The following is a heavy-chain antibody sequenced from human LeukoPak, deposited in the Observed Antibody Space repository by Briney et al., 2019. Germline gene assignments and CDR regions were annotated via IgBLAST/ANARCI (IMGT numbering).Heavy chain of an antibody. V-gene: IGHV3-21*04. Sequence: GGSLRLSCAASGFSFSTYNMNWVRQAPGKGLEWVSSITTSSTYIHYADSVKGRFTISRDNAKNSLYLQMHSLRAEDMALYYCAKGSSAWNEVFHFDYWGQGTLVTVSS. D-gene: IGHD6-19*01. CDR3: AKGSSAWNEVFHFDY. CDR2: ITTSSTYI. J-gene: IGHJ4*02. CDR1: GFSFSTYN.